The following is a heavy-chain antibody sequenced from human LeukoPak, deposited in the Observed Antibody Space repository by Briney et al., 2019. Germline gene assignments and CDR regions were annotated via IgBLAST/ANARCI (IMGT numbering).Heavy chain of an antibody. CDR1: GSIFTDYW. D-gene: IGHD2-15*01. CDR2: SFPGDSDT. V-gene: IGHV5-51*01. CDR3: ARHGLEGCTGGRCYMSFHYYGMDV. J-gene: IGHJ6*02. Sequence: GASLQISCQGSGSIFTDYWIGWVRPVPGKGLEWMGISFPGDSDTKYSPSFQGQVTISVDKSLSTAYLQWTSLGASDTAIYYCARHGLEGCTGGRCYMSFHYYGMDVWGQGTTVTVSS.